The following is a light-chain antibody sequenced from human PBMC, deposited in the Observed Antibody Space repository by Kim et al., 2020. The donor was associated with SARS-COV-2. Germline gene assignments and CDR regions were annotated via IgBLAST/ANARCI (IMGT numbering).Light chain of an antibody. CDR2: GAS. V-gene: IGKV3-15*01. CDR3: QHYHDWPPYT. Sequence: VSPGERASLSCRARQSVSSNLAGYQQKPGQAPRLVIYGASNRATGVPARFSGSGSGTEFTLTISSLQSEDFVIYYCQHYHDWPPYTFGQGTKLEI. CDR1: QSVSSN. J-gene: IGKJ2*01.